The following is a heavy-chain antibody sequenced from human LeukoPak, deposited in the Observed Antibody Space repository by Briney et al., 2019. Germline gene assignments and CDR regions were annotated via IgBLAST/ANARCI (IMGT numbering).Heavy chain of an antibody. CDR1: GFTFNTYW. CDR2: INSDGSSI. V-gene: IGHV3-74*01. J-gene: IGHJ4*02. CDR3: ARGGENYYDSSGPFDY. Sequence: GGSLRLSCAASGFTFNTYWMHWVRQAPGKGLVWVSRINSDGSSISYADSVKGRFTISRDNAKNSLYLQMNSLRAEDTAVYYCARGGENYYDSSGPFDYWGQGTLVTVSS. D-gene: IGHD3-22*01.